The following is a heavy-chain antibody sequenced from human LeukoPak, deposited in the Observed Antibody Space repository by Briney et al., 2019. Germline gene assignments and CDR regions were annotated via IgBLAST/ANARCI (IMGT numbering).Heavy chain of an antibody. CDR2: VSGRDDST. CDR3: AKWGDYDILTGYYDPDY. V-gene: IGHV3-23*01. D-gene: IGHD3-9*01. CDR1: GFTFSNYA. Sequence: GASLRLSCAASGFTFSNYAMYWVRQAPGKGLEWVSAVSGRDDSTYYAASVKGRFTISRDTSKNTLYLQMNSLRAEDTAVYYCAKWGDYDILTGYYDPDYWGQGTLVTVSS. J-gene: IGHJ4*02.